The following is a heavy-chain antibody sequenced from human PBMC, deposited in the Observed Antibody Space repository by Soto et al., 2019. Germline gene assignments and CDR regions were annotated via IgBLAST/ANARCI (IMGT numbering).Heavy chain of an antibody. Sequence: ASETLSLTCAVSGGSISSSNWLIWVRQPPGKGLEWIGEIYHSGSTNYNPSLKSRVTISVDKSKNQFSLKLSSVTAADTAVYYCARRSDTAMVTGFDYWGQGTLVTVPQ. CDR3: ARRSDTAMVTGFDY. CDR1: GGSISSSNW. V-gene: IGHV4-4*02. J-gene: IGHJ4*02. CDR2: IYHSGST. D-gene: IGHD5-18*01.